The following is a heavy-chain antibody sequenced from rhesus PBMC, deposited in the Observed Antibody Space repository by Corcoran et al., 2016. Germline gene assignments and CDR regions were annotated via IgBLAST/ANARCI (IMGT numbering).Heavy chain of an antibody. J-gene: IGHJ5-2*02. Sequence: QVLLQESGPGLVKPSETLSLTCAVSGVSLYGNYWTWIRQSPGKGLEWIGYISGNTDTTSYNPSRGGRVTISKDPSQNHFSLVLTSVTAADTAIYYCARDAISLDVWGRGVLVTVSS. CDR1: GVSLYGNY. V-gene: IGHV4-147*01. CDR3: ARDAISLDV. CDR2: ISGNTDTT.